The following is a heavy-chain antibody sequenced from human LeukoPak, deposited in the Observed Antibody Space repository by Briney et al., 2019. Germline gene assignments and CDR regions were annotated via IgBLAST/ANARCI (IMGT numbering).Heavy chain of an antibody. CDR1: GGSISSYY. Sequence: SETLSLTCTVSGGSISSYYWSWIRQPPGKGLEWIGYIYYSGSTNYNPSLKSRVTISVDTSKNQFSLKLSSVTAADTAVYYCARGRYGSSSGDYWGQGTLVTVSP. D-gene: IGHD6-6*01. V-gene: IGHV4-59*01. CDR3: ARGRYGSSSGDY. CDR2: IYYSGST. J-gene: IGHJ4*02.